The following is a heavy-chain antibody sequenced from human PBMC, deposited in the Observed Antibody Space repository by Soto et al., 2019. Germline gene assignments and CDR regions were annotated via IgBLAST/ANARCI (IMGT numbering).Heavy chain of an antibody. V-gene: IGHV1-69*13. CDR1: GGTFSSYA. J-gene: IGHJ6*02. Sequence: ASVKVSCKASGGTFSSYAISWVRQAPGQGLEWMGGIIPIFGTANYAQKFQGRVTITADESTSTAYMELSSLRSEDTAVYYCARERRSAYGSHGYYYYYGMDVWGQGTTVTVSS. D-gene: IGHD6-13*01. CDR3: ARERRSAYGSHGYYYYYGMDV. CDR2: IIPIFGTA.